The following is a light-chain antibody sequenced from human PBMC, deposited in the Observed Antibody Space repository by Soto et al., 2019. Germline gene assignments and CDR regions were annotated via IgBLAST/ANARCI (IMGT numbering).Light chain of an antibody. J-gene: IGKJ5*01. V-gene: IGKV3-20*01. CDR3: QQYGTSPMT. Sequence: NVLPQSPGTLSLSPGERATLSCRASQSVNNRLAWYQQKPGQAPRLLISGASNRATGIPDRFSGSGSATDFSLIISSLEPEDFALYFCQQYGTSPMTFGQGTRLEI. CDR2: GAS. CDR1: QSVNNR.